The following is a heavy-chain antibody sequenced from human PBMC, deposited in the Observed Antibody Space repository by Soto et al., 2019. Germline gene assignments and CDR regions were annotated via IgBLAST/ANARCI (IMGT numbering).Heavy chain of an antibody. Sequence: PSETLSLTCTVSGGSISSGDYYWSWIRQPPGKGLEWIGYIYYSGSTYYNPSLKSRVTISVDTSKNQFSLKLSSVTAADTAVYYCARVDPLPAAMPGHFGYWGQGTLVTVSS. CDR1: GGSISSGDYY. J-gene: IGHJ4*02. D-gene: IGHD2-2*01. CDR3: ARVDPLPAAMPGHFGY. CDR2: IYYSGST. V-gene: IGHV4-30-4*01.